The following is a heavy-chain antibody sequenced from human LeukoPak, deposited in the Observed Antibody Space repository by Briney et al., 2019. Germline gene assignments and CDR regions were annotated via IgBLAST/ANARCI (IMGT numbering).Heavy chain of an antibody. CDR1: GYTFTSYG. Sequence: ASVKVSCKASGYTFTSYGISWVRQAPGQGLEWMGWISAYNGNTNYAQKLQGRVTMTTDTSTSTAYMELRSLRFDDTAVYYCARGRGYCSGGSCEKYYFDYWGQGTLVTVSS. CDR3: ARGRGYCSGGSCEKYYFDY. D-gene: IGHD2-15*01. J-gene: IGHJ4*02. V-gene: IGHV1-18*01. CDR2: ISAYNGNT.